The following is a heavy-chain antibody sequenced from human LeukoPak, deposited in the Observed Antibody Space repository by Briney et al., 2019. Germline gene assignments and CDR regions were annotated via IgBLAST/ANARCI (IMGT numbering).Heavy chain of an antibody. J-gene: IGHJ4*02. D-gene: IGHD3-22*01. CDR3: AREPPKRPTYDSSGYYDC. CDR1: GFTFSGYY. Sequence: GGSLRLSCAASGFTFSGYYINWIRQAPGKGLEWVSYISSSGSTVYYADSVKGRFTISRDNAENSLYLQMNSLRAEDTAVYYCAREPPKRPTYDSSGYYDCWGQGTLVTVSS. V-gene: IGHV3-11*04. CDR2: ISSSGSTV.